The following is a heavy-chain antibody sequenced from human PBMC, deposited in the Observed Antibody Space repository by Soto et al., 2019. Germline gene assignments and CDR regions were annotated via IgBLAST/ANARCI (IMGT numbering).Heavy chain of an antibody. D-gene: IGHD3-10*01. J-gene: IGHJ4*02. CDR2: ITSDGSST. V-gene: IGHV3-74*01. Sequence: EVQLVESGGGLVQPGGSLRLSCAASGFTFSSYWMHWVRQAPGKGLVWVSRITSDGSSTNYADSVKGQFTISRDNAKNTLYLQMNSLRAEDTAVYYCGRGASGSYRRDYWGQGTLVTVSS. CDR3: GRGASGSYRRDY. CDR1: GFTFSSYW.